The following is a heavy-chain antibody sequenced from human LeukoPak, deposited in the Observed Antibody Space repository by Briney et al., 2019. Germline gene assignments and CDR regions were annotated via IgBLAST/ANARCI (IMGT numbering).Heavy chain of an antibody. D-gene: IGHD6-19*01. CDR1: GYTFTSYG. Sequence: EASVKVSCKASGYTFTSYGISWVRQAPGQGLEWMGWISAYNGNTNYAQKLQGRVTMTTDTSTSTAYMELRSLRSDDTAVYYCARPDEYSSGWYSHFDYWGQGTLVTVSS. J-gene: IGHJ4*02. V-gene: IGHV1-18*01. CDR2: ISAYNGNT. CDR3: ARPDEYSSGWYSHFDY.